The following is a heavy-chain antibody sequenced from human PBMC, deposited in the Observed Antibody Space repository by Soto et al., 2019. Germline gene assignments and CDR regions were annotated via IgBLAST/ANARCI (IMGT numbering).Heavy chain of an antibody. CDR2: IYYSGST. J-gene: IGHJ6*02. V-gene: IGHV4-59*08. CDR1: GGSISSYY. CDR3: ARGASPSGSYYNYYYYGMDV. D-gene: IGHD3-10*01. Sequence: PSETLSLTCTVSGGSISSYYWSWIRQPPGKGLEWIGYIYYSGSTNYNPSLKSRVTISVDTSKNQFSLKLSSVTAADTAVYYCARGASPSGSYYNYYYYGMDVWGQGTTVTVSS.